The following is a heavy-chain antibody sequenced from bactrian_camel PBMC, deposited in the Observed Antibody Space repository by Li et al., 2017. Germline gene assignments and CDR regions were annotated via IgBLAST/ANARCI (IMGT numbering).Heavy chain of an antibody. J-gene: IGHJ4*01. CDR2: ISPGGSSE. V-gene: IGHV3S1*01. CDR1: GYTPDGYC. D-gene: IGHD1*01. Sequence: VQLVESGGGSVQAGGSLRLSCVASGYTPDGYCMGWFRQAPGKAREGIASISPGGSSEPYAESVKGRFTISRDIDKNTLHLQMNSLEPEDTAVYYCAAHHTFQLCSTTSWMLAPTNTYWGQGTQVTVSS. CDR3: AAHHTFQLCSTTSWMLAPTNTY.